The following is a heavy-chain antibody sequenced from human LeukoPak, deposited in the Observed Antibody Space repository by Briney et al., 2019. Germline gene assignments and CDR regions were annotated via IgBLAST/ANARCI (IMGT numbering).Heavy chain of an antibody. Sequence: PSETLSLTCAVYGGSFSGYYWSWIRQPPGKGLEWIGEINHSGSTNYNPSLKSRVTISVDTSKNQFSLKLSSVTAADTAEYYCARRATITMIVVVIAYYFDYWGQGTLVTVSS. CDR3: ARRATITMIVVVIAYYFDY. J-gene: IGHJ4*02. CDR1: GGSFSGYY. V-gene: IGHV4-34*01. D-gene: IGHD3-22*01. CDR2: INHSGST.